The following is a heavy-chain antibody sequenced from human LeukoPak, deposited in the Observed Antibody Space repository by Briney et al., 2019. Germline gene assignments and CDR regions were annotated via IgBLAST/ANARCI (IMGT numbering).Heavy chain of an antibody. CDR3: ARGPDYGNAFDI. V-gene: IGHV3-21*01. Sequence: GGSLRLSCAASGFTFSSYSMNWVRQAPGKGLEWVSSISSSSSYIYYADSVKGRFTISRDNAKNSLYLQMNSLRAEDTAVYYCARGPDYGNAFDIWGQGTTVTVSS. CDR2: ISSSSSYI. D-gene: IGHD4-17*01. CDR1: GFTFSSYS. J-gene: IGHJ3*02.